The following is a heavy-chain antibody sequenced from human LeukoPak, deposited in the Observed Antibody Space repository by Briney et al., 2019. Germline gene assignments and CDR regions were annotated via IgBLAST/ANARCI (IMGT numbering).Heavy chain of an antibody. D-gene: IGHD6-13*01. CDR3: ARDLMGAAGPYWHFDL. V-gene: IGHV1-69*04. Sequence: EASVKVSCKTPGGTFSSYGISWVRQAPGQGLEWMGRIISMLGITNYAQKFQGRVTITADTSTSTVYMELSSLRSEDTAVYYCARDLMGAAGPYWHFDLWGRGTLVTVSS. CDR2: IISMLGIT. CDR1: GGTFSSYG. J-gene: IGHJ2*01.